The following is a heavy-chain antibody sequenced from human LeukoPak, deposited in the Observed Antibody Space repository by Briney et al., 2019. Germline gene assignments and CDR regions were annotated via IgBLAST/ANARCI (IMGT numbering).Heavy chain of an antibody. Sequence: SETLSLTCAVYGESFSGYYWSWIRQPPGKGLEWIGEINHSGSTNYNPSLKSRVTISVDTSKNQFSLKLSSVTAADTAVYYCARRPYSKSDYWGQGTLVTVSS. CDR1: GESFSGYY. D-gene: IGHD6-13*01. J-gene: IGHJ4*02. V-gene: IGHV4-34*01. CDR2: INHSGST. CDR3: ARRPYSKSDY.